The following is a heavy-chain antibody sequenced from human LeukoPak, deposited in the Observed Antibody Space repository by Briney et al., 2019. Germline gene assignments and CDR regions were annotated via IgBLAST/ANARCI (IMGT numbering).Heavy chain of an antibody. CDR1: GFTFSSYS. D-gene: IGHD2-21*01. Sequence: GGSLRLSCAASGFTFSSYSMNWVRQAPGQGLEWVSSITSRGNTFYADSVKGRFTISRDDAKNSLYLQMNSLRAEDTAVYYCARDPTRDDCWGQGTLVTVSS. J-gene: IGHJ4*02. V-gene: IGHV3-21*01. CDR3: ARDPTRDDC. CDR2: ITSRGNT.